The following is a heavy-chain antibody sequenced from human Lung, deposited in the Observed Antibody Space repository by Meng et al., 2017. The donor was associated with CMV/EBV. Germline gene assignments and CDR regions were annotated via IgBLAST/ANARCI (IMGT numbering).Heavy chain of an antibody. V-gene: IGHV3-23*01. CDR3: ARYPTTGTYYYYNGMDV. D-gene: IGHD4-17*01. J-gene: IGHJ6*02. CDR1: GFTFSNYA. Sequence: GEXXKISCAASGFTFSNYAMSWVRQAPGKGLEWVSGIAGSGSHTFYTDSVKGRFTISRDNVKNTLYLQMNVLRVEDTALYYCARYPTTGTYYYYNGMDVXGLGXTVTVSS. CDR2: IAGSGSHT.